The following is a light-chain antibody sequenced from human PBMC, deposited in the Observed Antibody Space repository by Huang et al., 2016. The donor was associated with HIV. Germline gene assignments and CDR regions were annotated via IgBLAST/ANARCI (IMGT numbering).Light chain of an antibody. CDR3: MQAQQTPYT. V-gene: IGKV2-28*01. J-gene: IGKJ2*01. CDR2: MGS. CDR1: QSILHSNRYNY. Sequence: DLVMTQSPLSLAVTPGEPASISCRSSQSILHSNRYNYLDWYVQKPGQSPQLLIYMGSHRASGVPDRISGGGSGVEFTLKISRVEAEDVGVYYCMQAQQTPYTFGPGTKLEIK.